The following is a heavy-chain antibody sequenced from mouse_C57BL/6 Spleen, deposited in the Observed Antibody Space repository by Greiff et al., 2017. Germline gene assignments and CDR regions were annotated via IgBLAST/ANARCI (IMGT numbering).Heavy chain of an antibody. CDR1: GYAFTNYL. Sequence: QVQLQQSGAELVRPGTSVKVSCKASGYAFTNYLIEWVKQRPGQGLEWIGVINPGCGGTNYNEKFKGKATLTADKSSSTAYMQLSSLTSEDAAVYVCARGPFEYWGKGTLVTVSA. CDR2: INPGCGGT. V-gene: IGHV1-54*01. CDR3: ARGPFEY. J-gene: IGHJ3*01.